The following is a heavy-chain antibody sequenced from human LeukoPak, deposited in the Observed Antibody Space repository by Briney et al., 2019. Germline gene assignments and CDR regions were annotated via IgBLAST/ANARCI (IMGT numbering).Heavy chain of an antibody. CDR3: VRPNRCTDTSCYSFDY. CDR1: GGSTSSDY. V-gene: IGHV4-59*08. CDR2: VYNSGDT. D-gene: IGHD2-2*01. Sequence: SETLSLTCTVSGGSTSSDYWSWIRQSPGKGLEWVGYVYNSGDTGKNPSLKSRVTILLDTSKNQCSLKLTSVTAADTAVYYCVRPNRCTDTSCYSFDYWGQGVLVTVSS. J-gene: IGHJ4*01.